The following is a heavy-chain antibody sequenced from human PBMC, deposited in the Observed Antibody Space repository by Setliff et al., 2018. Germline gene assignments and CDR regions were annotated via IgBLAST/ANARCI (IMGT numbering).Heavy chain of an antibody. Sequence: ASVQVSCKASGYIFNTFGISWVRRAPGQGLEWIGWISPYNGDTKYAQKLQDRVTMTIDTSTSTAYVEVRSLRSDDTALYYCARSPPNRGVGQGHHMDVWGKGTSVTVSS. V-gene: IGHV1-18*01. CDR1: GYIFNTFG. CDR2: ISPYNGDT. D-gene: IGHD1-26*01. CDR3: ARSPPNRGVGQGHHMDV. J-gene: IGHJ6*03.